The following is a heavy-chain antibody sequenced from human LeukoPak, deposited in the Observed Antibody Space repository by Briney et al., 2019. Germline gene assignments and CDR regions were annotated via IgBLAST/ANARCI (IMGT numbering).Heavy chain of an antibody. J-gene: IGHJ6*03. Sequence: PGGSLRLSCAASGFTFSSYSMNGVRQAPGKGLEWVAYIQYDGSNEQYADSVKGRFSISRDSSKNVLYLQMNSLRAEDTAVYYCAKDRCSNGVGCYYYYMDVWGKGTTVTISS. CDR1: GFTFSSYS. V-gene: IGHV3-30*02. CDR2: IQYDGSNE. D-gene: IGHD2-8*01. CDR3: AKDRCSNGVGCYYYYMDV.